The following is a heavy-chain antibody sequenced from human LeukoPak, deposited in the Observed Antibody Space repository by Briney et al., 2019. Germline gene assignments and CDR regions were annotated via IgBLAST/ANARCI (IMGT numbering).Heavy chain of an antibody. CDR2: INHSGST. Sequence: GSLRLSCAASGFTFSNAWMNWVRQPPGKGLEWIGEINHSGSTNYNPSLKSRVTISVDTSKNQFSLKLSSVTAADTAVYYCARGRWSSSWYGPSWFDPWGQGTLVTVSS. CDR1: GFTFSNAW. J-gene: IGHJ5*02. CDR3: ARGRWSSSWYGPSWFDP. D-gene: IGHD6-13*01. V-gene: IGHV4-34*01.